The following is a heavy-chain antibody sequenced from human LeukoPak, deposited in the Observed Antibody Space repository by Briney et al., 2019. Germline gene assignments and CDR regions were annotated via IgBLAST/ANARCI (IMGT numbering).Heavy chain of an antibody. CDR3: AKEAVGWLDSYGMDV. Sequence: GGSLRLSCAASGFTFSSYWMSWVRQAPGKGLEWVANIKQDGSEKYYVDSVKGRFTISRDNAKNSLYLQMNSLRAEDTAVYYCAKEAVGWLDSYGMDVWGQGTTVTVSS. CDR1: GFTFSSYW. J-gene: IGHJ6*02. CDR2: IKQDGSEK. D-gene: IGHD3-22*01. V-gene: IGHV3-7*03.